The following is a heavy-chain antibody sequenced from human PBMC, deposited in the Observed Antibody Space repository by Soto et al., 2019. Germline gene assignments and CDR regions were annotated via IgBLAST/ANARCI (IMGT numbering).Heavy chain of an antibody. CDR3: ATWVDYGDFEGFDF. Sequence: ASVKVSCKTSGYSFTDYKLHWLRQDPGQGLEWMGWVDPNGGGSNSAQKFQGSVTMTWDTSITTAYLDLTRLTTNDTATYFCATWVDYGDFEGFDFWGQGTLGTVSS. CDR1: GYSFTDYK. J-gene: IGHJ4*02. V-gene: IGHV1-2*04. CDR2: VDPNGGGS. D-gene: IGHD4-17*01.